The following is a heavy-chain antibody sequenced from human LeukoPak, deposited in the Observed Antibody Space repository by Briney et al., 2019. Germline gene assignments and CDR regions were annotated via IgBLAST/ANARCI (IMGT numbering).Heavy chain of an antibody. V-gene: IGHV1-69*04. CDR1: GGTFSSYT. J-gene: IGHJ4*02. Sequence: SVKVSCKAPGGTFSSYTISWVRQAPGQGLEWMGRIIPILGIANDAQKFQGRVTITADKSTSTAYMELSSLRSEDTAVYYCAREGRRDYDFWSGYYTDYWGQGTLVTVSS. D-gene: IGHD3-3*01. CDR3: AREGRRDYDFWSGYYTDY. CDR2: IIPILGIA.